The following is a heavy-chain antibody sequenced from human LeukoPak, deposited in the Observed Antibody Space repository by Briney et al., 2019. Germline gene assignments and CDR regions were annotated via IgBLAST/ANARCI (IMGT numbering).Heavy chain of an antibody. J-gene: IGHJ2*01. CDR1: GYSISSGYY. V-gene: IGHV4-38-2*02. D-gene: IGHD6-19*01. Sequence: SETLSLTCAVSGYSISSGYYWGWIRQPPGKGLEWIGSIYHSGSTYYNPSLKSRVTISVDTSKNQFSLKLSSVTAADTAVYYCARDWEYSSGWGDFDLWGRGTPVTVSS. CDR3: ARDWEYSSGWGDFDL. CDR2: IYHSGST.